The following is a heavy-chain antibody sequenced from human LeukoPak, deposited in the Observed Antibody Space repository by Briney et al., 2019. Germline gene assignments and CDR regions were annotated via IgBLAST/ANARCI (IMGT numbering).Heavy chain of an antibody. Sequence: GGSLRLSCAASGFTFSSYAMSWIRQAPGKGLEWVSYISSSGNTIYYADSVKGRFTISRDNAKNSLYLQMNSLRAEDTAVYFCARVKYYYDSSGYYEYYFDYWGQGTLVTVSS. J-gene: IGHJ4*02. CDR3: ARVKYYYDSSGYYEYYFDY. CDR1: GFTFSSYA. V-gene: IGHV3-11*01. D-gene: IGHD3-22*01. CDR2: ISSSGNTI.